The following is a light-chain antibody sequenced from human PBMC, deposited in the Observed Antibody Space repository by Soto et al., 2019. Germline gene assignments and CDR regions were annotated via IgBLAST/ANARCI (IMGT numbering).Light chain of an antibody. Sequence: QSALTQPRSVSGSPGQSVTISCTGTSSDVGGYNYVSWYQQHPDKAPKVMIYDVTKRPSGVPDRFSGSKSGNTASLTISGLQAEDEADYYCCSYAGSYIYVFGPGTKLTVL. V-gene: IGLV2-11*01. CDR1: SSDVGGYNY. CDR2: DVT. CDR3: CSYAGSYIYV. J-gene: IGLJ1*01.